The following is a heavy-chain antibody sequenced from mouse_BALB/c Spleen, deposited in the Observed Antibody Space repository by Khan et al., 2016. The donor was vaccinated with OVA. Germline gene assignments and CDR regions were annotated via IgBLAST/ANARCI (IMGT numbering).Heavy chain of an antibody. CDR3: TRGDPGSFDY. CDR2: IYPSDNYT. CDR1: GYTFTNHW. V-gene: IGHV1-69*02. D-gene: IGHD2-13*01. Sequence: QVQLQQPGAELVRPGASVKLSCQASGYTFTNHWINWVKQRPGQGLEWIGNIYPSDNYTNYNHHFKDKATLTVDKSSSAAYMQLSSPTSEDSAVYYCTRGDPGSFDYWGRGTTLTVSS. J-gene: IGHJ2*01.